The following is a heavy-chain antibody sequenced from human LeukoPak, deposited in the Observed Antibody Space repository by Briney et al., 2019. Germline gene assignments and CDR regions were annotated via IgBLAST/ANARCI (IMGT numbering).Heavy chain of an antibody. CDR1: GYTFTGYY. J-gene: IGHJ4*02. CDR2: INPNSGGT. CDR3: ARDREEAAAGNFDY. D-gene: IGHD6-13*01. V-gene: IGHV1-2*04. Sequence: ASVKVSCKASGYTFTGYYMHWVRQAPGQGLEWMGWINPNSGGTNYAQKFQGWVTMTRDTSISTAYMELSRLRSDDTAVYYCARDREEAAAGNFDYWGQGTLVTVSS.